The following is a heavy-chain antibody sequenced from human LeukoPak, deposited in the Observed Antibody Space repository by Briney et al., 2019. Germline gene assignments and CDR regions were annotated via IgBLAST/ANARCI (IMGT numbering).Heavy chain of an antibody. CDR3: AKDRSVLRFLECLSHPFDY. CDR2: ISGSGVSGRGGRT. D-gene: IGHD3-3*01. V-gene: IGHV3-23*01. J-gene: IGHJ4*02. CDR1: GFTFSSYA. Sequence: PGGSLRLSCAASGFTFSSYAMNWVRQAPGQGLEWVSSISGSGVSGRGGRTFYADSVKGRFTISRDNSKNTFYLQMNSLRAEDTAVYYCAKDRSVLRFLECLSHPFDYWGQGTLVTVSS.